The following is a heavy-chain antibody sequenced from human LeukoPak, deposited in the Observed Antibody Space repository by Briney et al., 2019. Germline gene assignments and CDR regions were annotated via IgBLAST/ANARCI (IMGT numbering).Heavy chain of an antibody. V-gene: IGHV5-51*01. J-gene: IGHJ4*02. CDR3: AGALTAMDASHY. CDR1: WYSFTSYW. CDR2: IYPGYSDT. Sequence: GGAPETSFRGAWYSFTSYWIARVRPMPGKGLEWMGIIYPGYSDTIYSPSFQGQVTISTDKTTSTAYLQWSSLKASDTAKYYCAGALTAMDASHYWGQGTLVTVSS. D-gene: IGHD5-18*01.